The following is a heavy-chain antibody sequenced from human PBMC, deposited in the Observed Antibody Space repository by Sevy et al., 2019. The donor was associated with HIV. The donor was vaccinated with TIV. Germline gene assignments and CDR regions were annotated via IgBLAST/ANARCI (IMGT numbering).Heavy chain of an antibody. CDR2: IYSDETT. V-gene: IGHV3-66*01. J-gene: IGHJ4*02. D-gene: IGHD5-18*01. Sequence: GGSLRLSCAASGLSVNSNYMTWVRQAPGKGLEGVSVIYSDETTYHADSVKDRLTISRDNSKNMLYLQMSSLGAEDTAIYYCARGKSGYGYALNYWGQGTLVTVSS. CDR3: ARGKSGYGYALNY. CDR1: GLSVNSNY.